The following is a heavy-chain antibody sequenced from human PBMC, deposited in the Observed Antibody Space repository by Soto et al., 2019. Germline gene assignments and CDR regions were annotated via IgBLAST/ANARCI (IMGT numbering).Heavy chain of an antibody. Sequence: EVQLVESGGGLVKPGGSLRLSCAASGFTFTNYNMHWVRKAPGKGLEWVSSISSSSSFMFYADSVKGRFTISRDNAKNSLYLQMNSLRAEDTALYYCARQWGGLAAAPDYWGQGTLVTVSS. CDR1: GFTFTNYN. D-gene: IGHD6-13*01. CDR3: ARQWGGLAAAPDY. J-gene: IGHJ4*02. CDR2: ISSSSSFM. V-gene: IGHV3-21*01.